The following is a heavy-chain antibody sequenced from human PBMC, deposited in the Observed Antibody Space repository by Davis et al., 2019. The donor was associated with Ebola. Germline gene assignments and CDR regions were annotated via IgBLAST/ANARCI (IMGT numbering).Heavy chain of an antibody. CDR1: GFTFSRYG. V-gene: IGHV3-30*02. Sequence: GESLRISCEASGFTFSRYGMHWVRQAPGKGLEWVAFIRSEATSQDYGKSVQGRFFISRDDSKNTVYLQMSSLRAEDTAIYYCARAEDDYGEYPDALDIWGQGTLVTVSS. J-gene: IGHJ3*02. D-gene: IGHD4-17*01. CDR3: ARAEDDYGEYPDALDI. CDR2: IRSEATSQ.